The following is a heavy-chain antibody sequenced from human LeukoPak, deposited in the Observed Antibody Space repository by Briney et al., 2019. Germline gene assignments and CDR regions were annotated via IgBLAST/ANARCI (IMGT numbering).Heavy chain of an antibody. CDR1: GFTFSSYW. J-gene: IGHJ5*02. CDR3: ARGKTTVTTGWFDP. Sequence: GGSLRLSCAASGFTFSSYWMSWVRQAPGKGLEWVANIKQDGSVKYYVDSVKGRFTISRDNAKNSLYLQMNSLRAEDTAVYYCARGKTTVTTGWFDPWGQGTLVTVSS. V-gene: IGHV3-7*05. D-gene: IGHD4-17*01. CDR2: IKQDGSVK.